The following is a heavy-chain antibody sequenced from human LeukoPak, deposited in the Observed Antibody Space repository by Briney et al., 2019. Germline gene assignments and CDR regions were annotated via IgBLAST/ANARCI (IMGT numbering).Heavy chain of an antibody. CDR1: GFTFSSYA. CDR3: AKGPYCSSTSCYFGYGMDV. D-gene: IGHD2-2*01. V-gene: IGHV3-23*01. Sequence: GGSLRLSCAASGFTFSSYAMSWVRQAPGKGLEWVSAISGSGGSTYYADSVKGRFTISRDNSKNTLYLQMNSLRAEDTAVYYCAKGPYCSSTSCYFGYGMDVWGQGTTVIVSS. CDR2: ISGSGGST. J-gene: IGHJ6*02.